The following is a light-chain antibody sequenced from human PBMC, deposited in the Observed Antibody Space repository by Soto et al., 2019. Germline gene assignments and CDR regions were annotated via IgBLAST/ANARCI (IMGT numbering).Light chain of an antibody. J-gene: IGKJ5*01. CDR3: QQYHKWPPIT. CDR1: QSVSSN. CDR2: GAS. Sequence: EIVMTQSPATLYVSPGERATLSCRASQSVSSNLAWHQQKPGQAPRLLIYGASTRAPGIPARFSGSGSGTEFPLTISSLQSEDYAVYYCQQYHKWPPITFGQGTRLEIK. V-gene: IGKV3-15*01.